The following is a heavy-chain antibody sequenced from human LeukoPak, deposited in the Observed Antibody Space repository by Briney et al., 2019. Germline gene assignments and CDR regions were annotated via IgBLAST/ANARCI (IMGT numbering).Heavy chain of an antibody. D-gene: IGHD6-13*01. CDR3: ARSLGASSWVGNWFDP. J-gene: IGHJ5*02. CDR2: INHSGST. CDR1: GGSFSGYY. Sequence: SETLSLTCAVSGGSFSGYYWSWIRQPPRKGLEWIWEINHSGSTNYNPSLKSRVTISVDTSKNQFSLKLSSVTAADTAVYFCARSLGASSWVGNWFDPWGQGTLVTVSP. V-gene: IGHV4-34*01.